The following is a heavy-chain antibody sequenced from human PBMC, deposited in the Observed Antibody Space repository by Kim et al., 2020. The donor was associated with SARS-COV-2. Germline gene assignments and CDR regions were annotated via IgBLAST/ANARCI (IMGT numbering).Heavy chain of an antibody. D-gene: IGHD1-26*01. J-gene: IGHJ6*02. CDR3: ARTGYSGSYYGYYYYYGMDV. CDR1: GFTFSDYY. Sequence: GGSLRLSCAASGFTFSDYYMSWIRQAPGKGLEWVSYISSSGSTIYYADSVKGRFTISRDNAKNSLYLQMNSLRAEDTAVYYCARTGYSGSYYGYYYYYGMDVWGQGTTVTVSS. CDR2: ISSSGSTI. V-gene: IGHV3-11*04.